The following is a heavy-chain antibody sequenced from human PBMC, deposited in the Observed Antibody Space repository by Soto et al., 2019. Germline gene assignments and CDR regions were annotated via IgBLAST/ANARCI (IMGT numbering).Heavy chain of an antibody. CDR3: ARGVAGPLHWFDP. J-gene: IGHJ5*02. CDR1: GYTFSDYW. D-gene: IGHD6-19*01. Sequence: GESLKISCKGFGYTFSDYWIGWVRQMPGKGLEWMGIIYPGDSDTRYSPSFQGQVTISADKSISTAYLQWSSLKASDTAMYYSARGVAGPLHWFDPWGQGTLVTVSS. V-gene: IGHV5-51*01. CDR2: IYPGDSDT.